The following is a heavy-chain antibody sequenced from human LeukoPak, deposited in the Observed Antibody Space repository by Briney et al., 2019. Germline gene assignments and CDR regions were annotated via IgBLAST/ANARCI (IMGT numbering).Heavy chain of an antibody. Sequence: SETLSLTCTVSGGSINSYYWSWIRQPPGEGLEWIGYIYTSGTTNYNPSLKSRVTISVDTSKNQFSLKLSSVTAADTAVYYCARQGGSIAVARFDYWGQGTLVTVSS. V-gene: IGHV4-4*09. CDR1: GGSINSYY. J-gene: IGHJ4*02. CDR2: IYTSGTT. CDR3: ARQGGSIAVARFDY. D-gene: IGHD6-19*01.